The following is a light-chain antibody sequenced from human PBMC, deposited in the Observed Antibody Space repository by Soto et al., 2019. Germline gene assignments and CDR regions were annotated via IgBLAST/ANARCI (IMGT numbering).Light chain of an antibody. V-gene: IGKV1-39*01. CDR3: HQRYSTSLT. J-gene: IGKJ2*01. CDR1: QSISIY. CDR2: AAS. Sequence: IPMTQSPASLSASVGVRVTITCRASQSISIYLNWYQHKPGKAPKLLIYAASSLKRGVPPSFSGSGASTTFTLTTSSLHPEDVATYYCHQRYSTSLTFGQGTKLEIK.